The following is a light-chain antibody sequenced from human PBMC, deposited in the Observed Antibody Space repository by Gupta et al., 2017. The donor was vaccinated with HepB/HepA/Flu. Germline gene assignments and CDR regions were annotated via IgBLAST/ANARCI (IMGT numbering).Light chain of an antibody. CDR3: QQYNSYSPYT. CDR2: KAS. V-gene: IGKV1-5*03. J-gene: IGKJ2*01. Sequence: DIQMPPSPSTLSASVGDRVTITSRASQSISSWLAWYQQKPGKAPKLLIYKASSLESGVPSRFSGSGSGTEFTLTISSLQPDDFATYYCQQYNSYSPYTFGQGTRLEIK. CDR1: QSISSW.